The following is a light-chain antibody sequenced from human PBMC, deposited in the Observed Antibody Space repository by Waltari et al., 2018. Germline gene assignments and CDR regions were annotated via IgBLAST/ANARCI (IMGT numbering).Light chain of an antibody. CDR3: ALYMGSGIWV. CDR1: SGSLSTTSY. CDR2: KAN. J-gene: IGLJ3*02. V-gene: IGLV8-61*01. Sequence: QTVVTQEPSLSVYPGGTVTHTWALSSGSLSTTSYATWYQQTPGQAPRTLVYKANARSPGVPDRFSGSILGNTAALTITGAQADDESDYYCALYMGSGIWVFGGGTRLTVL.